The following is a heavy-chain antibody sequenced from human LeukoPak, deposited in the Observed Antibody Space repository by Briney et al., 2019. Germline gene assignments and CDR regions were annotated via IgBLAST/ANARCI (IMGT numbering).Heavy chain of an antibody. Sequence: ASVKVSCKASGYTFTGYYMHWVRQAPGQGLEWMGWINPNSGGTNYAQKFQGGVTMTRDTSISTAYMELSRLRSDDTAVYYCARARIAAAGGGFDYWGQGTLVTVSS. CDR1: GYTFTGYY. D-gene: IGHD6-13*01. CDR2: INPNSGGT. CDR3: ARARIAAAGGGFDY. J-gene: IGHJ4*02. V-gene: IGHV1-2*02.